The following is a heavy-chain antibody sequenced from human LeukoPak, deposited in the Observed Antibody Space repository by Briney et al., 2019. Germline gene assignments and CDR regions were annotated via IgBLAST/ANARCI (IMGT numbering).Heavy chain of an antibody. V-gene: IGHV4-59*01. CDR3: ASRETTYWYFDL. CDR1: GGSISSYY. CDR2: IYYSGGT. Sequence: PSETLSLTCTVSGGSISSYYWSWIRQPPGKGLEWIGYIYYSGGTNYNPSLKSRVTISVDTSKNQFSLKLSSVTAADTAVYYCASRETTYWYFDLWGRGTLVTVSS. J-gene: IGHJ2*01. D-gene: IGHD1-1*01.